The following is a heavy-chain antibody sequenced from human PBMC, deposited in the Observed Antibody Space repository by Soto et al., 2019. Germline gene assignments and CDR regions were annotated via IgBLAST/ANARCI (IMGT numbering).Heavy chain of an antibody. CDR1: GGSISSGGYS. V-gene: IGHV4-30-2*01. Sequence: LSLTCAVSGGSISSGGYSWSWIRQPPGKGLEWIGYIYHSGSTYYNPSLKSRVTISVDRSKNQFSLKLSSVTAADTAVYYCARAAAGSNWFDPWGQGTLVTVSS. J-gene: IGHJ5*02. CDR3: ARAAAGSNWFDP. CDR2: IYHSGST. D-gene: IGHD6-13*01.